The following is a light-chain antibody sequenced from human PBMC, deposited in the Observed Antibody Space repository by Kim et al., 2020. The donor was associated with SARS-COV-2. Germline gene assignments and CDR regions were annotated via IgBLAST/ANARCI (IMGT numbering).Light chain of an antibody. CDR1: KLGDEY. V-gene: IGLV3-1*01. Sequence: ESPGQTASITCSGDKLGDEYACWYQQKPGQSPVLVIYQDSKRPSGIPERFSGSNSGNTATLTISGTQAMDEADYYCQAWDSSTYVFGTGTKVTVL. CDR2: QDS. CDR3: QAWDSSTYV. J-gene: IGLJ1*01.